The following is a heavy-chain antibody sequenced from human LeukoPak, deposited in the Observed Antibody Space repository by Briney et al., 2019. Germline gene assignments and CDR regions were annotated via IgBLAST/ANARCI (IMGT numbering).Heavy chain of an antibody. J-gene: IGHJ4*02. CDR2: IYSSGST. CDR1: GESINSFY. Sequence: SETLSLTCTVSGESINSFYWSWIRQPAGKGLEWIGRIYSSGSTNYSTSLKSRVTMSVDTSKNQFSMKLSSVTAADTAVYYCARDVGAAGGSFDYWGQGTQVTVSS. V-gene: IGHV4-4*07. D-gene: IGHD6-13*01. CDR3: ARDVGAAGGSFDY.